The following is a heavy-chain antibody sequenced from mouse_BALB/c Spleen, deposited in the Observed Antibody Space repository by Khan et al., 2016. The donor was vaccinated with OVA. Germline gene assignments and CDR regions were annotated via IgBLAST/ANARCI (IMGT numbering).Heavy chain of an antibody. D-gene: IGHD2-14*01. CDR3: VRDGAYHRNDGWFAY. Sequence: QVRLQQSGAELARPGASVKMSCKASGYTFTSYTIHWIKERPGQGLEWIGYINPSNGYTNYNQKFKDKATLTTDKSSTTAYLQLSSLTSDDSAVYNCVRDGAYHRNDGWFAYLGQGTLVTVSA. V-gene: IGHV1-4*01. J-gene: IGHJ3*01. CDR1: GYTFTSYT. CDR2: INPSNGYT.